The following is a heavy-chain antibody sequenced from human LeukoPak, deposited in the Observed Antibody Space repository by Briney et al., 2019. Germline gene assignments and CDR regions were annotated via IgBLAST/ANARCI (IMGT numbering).Heavy chain of an antibody. CDR3: VMGYSYGLGDYFDY. J-gene: IGHJ4*02. V-gene: IGHV3-9*01. D-gene: IGHD5-18*01. Sequence: GGSLRLSCAASGFTFDDYAMHWVRQAPGKGLEWVSGISWNSGSIGYADSVKGRFTISRDNAENSLYLQMNSLRAEDTALYYCVMGYSYGLGDYFDYWGQGTLVTVSS. CDR2: ISWNSGSI. CDR1: GFTFDDYA.